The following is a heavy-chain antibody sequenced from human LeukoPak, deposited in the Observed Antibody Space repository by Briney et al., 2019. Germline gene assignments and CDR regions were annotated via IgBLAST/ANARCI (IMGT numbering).Heavy chain of an antibody. CDR1: GYTFTGYY. CDR2: INPNSGGT. D-gene: IGHD4-17*01. CDR3: ARGKVGYGDLPYFDY. V-gene: IGHV1-2*02. Sequence: ASVKVSCKASGYTFTGYYMHWVRQAPGQGLEWMGWINPNSGGTNYAQKFQGRVTMTRDTSINTAYMELSRLRSDDTAVYYCARGKVGYGDLPYFDYWGQGTLVTVSS. J-gene: IGHJ4*02.